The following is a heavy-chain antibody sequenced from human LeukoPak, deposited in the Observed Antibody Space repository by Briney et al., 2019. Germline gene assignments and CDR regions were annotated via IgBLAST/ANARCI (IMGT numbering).Heavy chain of an antibody. D-gene: IGHD6-13*01. V-gene: IGHV3-23*01. CDR2: IGGSGADT. CDR3: AKDSPGYASSWYEDN. CDR1: GFIFSSYA. Sequence: GGSLRLSCAGSGFIFSSYAVSWVRQAPGKGLEWVSVIGGSGADTFYAESVKGRFIISRDNSKNKVYLQLNSLRAEDTAVYYCAKDSPGYASSWYEDNWGQGTLVTAAS. J-gene: IGHJ4*02.